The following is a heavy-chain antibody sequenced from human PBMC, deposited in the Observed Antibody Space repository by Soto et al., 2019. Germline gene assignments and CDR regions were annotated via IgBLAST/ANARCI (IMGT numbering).Heavy chain of an antibody. CDR3: VRTAREGAVAPHWFDR. J-gene: IGHJ5*02. D-gene: IGHD2-21*02. CDR1: GASIRSTDYY. V-gene: IGHV4-30-4*01. Sequence: SETLSLSCTVSGASIRSTDYYWSWIRQAPGKGLEWIGYVYYTGSTYYNPSLMSRLTISVDTSKNQFSLKLTSVTAAETAVYYCVRTAREGAVAPHWFDRWGQGTQVTVSS. CDR2: VYYTGST.